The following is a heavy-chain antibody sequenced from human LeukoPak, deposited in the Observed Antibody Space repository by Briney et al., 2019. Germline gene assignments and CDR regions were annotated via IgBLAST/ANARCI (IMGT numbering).Heavy chain of an antibody. V-gene: IGHV4-4*08. CDR2: IYTSGST. CDR3: ARDVGLIPTAQGAFDI. Sequence: PSETLSLTCTVSGGSISSYYWNWIRQPPGKGLEWIGYIYTSGSTNYNPSLKSRVTMSVDTSKNQFSLKLTSVTAADTAMYYCARDVGLIPTAQGAFDIWGQGTMVTVSS. CDR1: GGSISSYY. J-gene: IGHJ3*02. D-gene: IGHD3-16*01.